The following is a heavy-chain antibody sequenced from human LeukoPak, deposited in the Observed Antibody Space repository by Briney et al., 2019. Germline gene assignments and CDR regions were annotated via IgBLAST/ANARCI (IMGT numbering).Heavy chain of an antibody. D-gene: IGHD1-1*01. CDR3: ARPPSTTWIHDAFDI. V-gene: IGHV3-33*01. Sequence: GGSLRLSCAASGFDFSGFGMHWVRQAPGKGPEWVTFIWNDGSNKYYADSVKGRFSISRDNSKNTLYLQMNSLRTEDTAVYYCARPPSTTWIHDAFDIWGQGTMVTVSS. CDR1: GFDFSGFG. J-gene: IGHJ3*02. CDR2: IWNDGSNK.